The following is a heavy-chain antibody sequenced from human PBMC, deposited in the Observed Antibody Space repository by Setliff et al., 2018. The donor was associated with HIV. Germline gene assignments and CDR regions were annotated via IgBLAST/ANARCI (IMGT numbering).Heavy chain of an antibody. CDR2: INTNSGNP. Sequence: ASVKVSCKASGYTFTSYAMHWVRQAPGQGLEWMGWINTNSGNPTYAQGFTGRFVFSLDTSVTPTYLQISSLKADDTAVYYCAGGRYYFDDWGQGTLVTVSS. V-gene: IGHV7-4-1*02. J-gene: IGHJ4*02. CDR1: GYTFTSYA. CDR3: AGGRYYFDD.